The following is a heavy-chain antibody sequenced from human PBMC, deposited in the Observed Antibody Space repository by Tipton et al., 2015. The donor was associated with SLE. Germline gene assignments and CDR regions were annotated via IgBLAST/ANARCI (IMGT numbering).Heavy chain of an antibody. CDR1: GGPFSDYQ. D-gene: IGHD2-21*01. CDR2: ITDGGSI. Sequence: TLSLTCAVSGGPFSDYQWTWIRQAPGKGLELIGEITDGGSIYISPSLKSRVSISVDTSKNQISLSLSSVTAADTAIYYCARVPIACGGDCYEDYWGRGTLVTVSS. V-gene: IGHV4-34*01. CDR3: ARVPIACGGDCYEDY. J-gene: IGHJ4*02.